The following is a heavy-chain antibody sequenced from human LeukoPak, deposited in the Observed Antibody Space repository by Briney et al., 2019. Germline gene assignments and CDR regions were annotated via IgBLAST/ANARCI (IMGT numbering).Heavy chain of an antibody. CDR3: AKAPDSSGYSPYYFDY. CDR1: GASINSYF. D-gene: IGHD3-22*01. J-gene: IGHJ4*02. Sequence: PSETLSLTCTVSGASINSYFWSWIRQPAGKGLEWIGRVYTSGNTNYTPSLKSRVTMSVDTSKNQFSLKLNSVTAADTAVYYCAKAPDSSGYSPYYFDYWGQGTLVTVSS. CDR2: VYTSGNT. V-gene: IGHV4-4*07.